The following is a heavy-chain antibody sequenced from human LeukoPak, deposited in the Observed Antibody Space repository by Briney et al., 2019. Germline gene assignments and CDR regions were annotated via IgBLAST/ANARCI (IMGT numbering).Heavy chain of an antibody. CDR1: GYTLSDSF. Sequence: ASVKVSCKASGYTLSDSFLHWVRQAPGQGLEWMGWINPNSGGTNYAQKFQGRVTMTRDTSINTAYMDLSSLRSDDTAVYYCARDYYGLDLWGQGTTVTVSS. CDR3: ARDYYGLDL. J-gene: IGHJ6*02. CDR2: INPNSGGT. V-gene: IGHV1-2*02.